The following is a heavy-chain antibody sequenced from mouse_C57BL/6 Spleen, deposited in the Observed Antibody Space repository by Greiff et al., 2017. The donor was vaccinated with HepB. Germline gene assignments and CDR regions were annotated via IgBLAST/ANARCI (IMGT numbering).Heavy chain of an antibody. CDR3: TRRVRGLYYCAMDY. Sequence: VHLVESGAELVRPGASVTLSCKASGYTFTDYEMHWVKQTPVHGLEWIGAIDPETGGTAYNQKFKGKAILTADKSSSTAYMELRSLTSEDSAVYYCTRRVRGLYYCAMDYWGQGTSVTVSS. D-gene: IGHD2-2*01. J-gene: IGHJ4*01. V-gene: IGHV1-15*01. CDR2: IDPETGGT. CDR1: GYTFTDYE.